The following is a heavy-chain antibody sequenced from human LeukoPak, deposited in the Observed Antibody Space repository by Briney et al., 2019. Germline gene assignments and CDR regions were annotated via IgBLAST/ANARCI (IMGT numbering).Heavy chain of an antibody. CDR2: IYTSGST. J-gene: IGHJ3*02. V-gene: IGHV4-61*02. CDR1: GGSISSGSYY. CDR3: ARDVTGLCTEVCAFGI. D-gene: IGHD1-20*01. Sequence: SETLSLTCTVSGGSISSGSYYWSWIRQPAGKGLEWIGRIYTSGSTNYNPSLKSRVTISVDTSKNQFSLKLSSVTAADTAVYYCARDVTGLCTEVCAFGIWGQGTMVTVSS.